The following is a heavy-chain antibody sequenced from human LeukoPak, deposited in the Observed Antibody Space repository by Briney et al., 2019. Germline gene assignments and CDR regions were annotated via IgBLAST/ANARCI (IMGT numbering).Heavy chain of an antibody. J-gene: IGHJ4*02. CDR2: ISYDGSNK. V-gene: IGHV3-30*18. D-gene: IGHD6-19*01. CDR3: AKHSSGWYSNPYFDY. Sequence: QSGGSLRLSCAASGFTFSSYGMHWVRQAPGKGLEWVAVISYDGSNKYYADSVKGRFTISRDNSKNTLYLQMNSLRAEDTAVYYCAKHSSGWYSNPYFDYWGQGTLVTVSS. CDR1: GFTFSSYG.